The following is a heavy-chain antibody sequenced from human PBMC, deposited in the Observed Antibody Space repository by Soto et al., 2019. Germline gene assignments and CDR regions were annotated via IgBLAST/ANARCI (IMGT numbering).Heavy chain of an antibody. Sequence: QFQLVQSGAEVKKPGASVKVSCKASGYTFTSYGISWVRQAPGQGLEWMGWISAYNGNRNYVQKLQGRVTMTTDTSTSTAYMERRSLRSDDTAVYYCARLYCISTSCYLGMDVWGQGTTVTVSS. CDR1: GYTFTSYG. D-gene: IGHD2-2*01. CDR3: ARLYCISTSCYLGMDV. J-gene: IGHJ6*02. V-gene: IGHV1-18*01. CDR2: ISAYNGNR.